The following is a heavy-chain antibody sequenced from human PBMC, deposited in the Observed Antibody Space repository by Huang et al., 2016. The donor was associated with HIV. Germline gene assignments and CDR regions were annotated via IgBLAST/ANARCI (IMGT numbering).Heavy chain of an antibody. J-gene: IGHJ4*02. Sequence: VQLQESGPGLVKPSQTLSLSCNVSGAAIASGSYFWNWIRQPAGGGLEWIGHIYTTGSTDYNPSLKSRVAVSSDTSKNQFSRSLRSVTAADTAVYFCARGRVTSSGVVQSYDYWGQGSLVTVSS. CDR2: IYTTGST. CDR3: ARGRVTSSGVVQSYDY. CDR1: GAAIASGSYF. D-gene: IGHD3-3*01. V-gene: IGHV4-61*09.